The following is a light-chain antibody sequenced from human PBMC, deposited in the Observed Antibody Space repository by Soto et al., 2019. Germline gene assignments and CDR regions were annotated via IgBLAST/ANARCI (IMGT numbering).Light chain of an antibody. J-gene: IGKJ2*01. V-gene: IGKV3-15*01. CDR2: GAS. CDR3: QQYNNWPPYT. Sequence: EIVMTQSPATLSVSPGERATLSCRASQSVSSNLAWYQQKPGQAPRLLIYGASTRATGTPARFSGSGSGTEFNLTISSLQSEDFAVYYCQQYNNWPPYTFGQGTKLEIK. CDR1: QSVSSN.